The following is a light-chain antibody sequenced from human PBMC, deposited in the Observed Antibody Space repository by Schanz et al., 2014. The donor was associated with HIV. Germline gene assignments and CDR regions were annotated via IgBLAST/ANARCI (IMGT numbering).Light chain of an antibody. J-gene: IGLJ2*01. CDR3: SSYTTSSTLV. CDR1: SSDVGSYNL. V-gene: IGLV2-14*02. CDR2: EVS. Sequence: SALTQPASVSGSPGQSITISCTGTSSDVGSYNLVSWYQQHPGKAPKLMIYEVSKRPSGVSNRFSGSKSGNTASLTISGLQPEDEADYYCSSYTTSSTLVFGGGTKLTVL.